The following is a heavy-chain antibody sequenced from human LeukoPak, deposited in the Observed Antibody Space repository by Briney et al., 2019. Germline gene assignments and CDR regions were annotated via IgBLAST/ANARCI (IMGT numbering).Heavy chain of an antibody. CDR1: GYTFTSYD. V-gene: IGHV1-8*01. D-gene: IGHD2-15*01. Sequence: GASVKVSCKASGYTFTSYDINWVRQATGQGLEWMGWMNPNSGNTGYAQKFQGRVTMTRNTSISTAYMELSSLRSEDTAVYYCARRPEGQWWLGRNNWFDPWGQGTLVTVSS. CDR2: MNPNSGNT. J-gene: IGHJ5*02. CDR3: ARRPEGQWWLGRNNWFDP.